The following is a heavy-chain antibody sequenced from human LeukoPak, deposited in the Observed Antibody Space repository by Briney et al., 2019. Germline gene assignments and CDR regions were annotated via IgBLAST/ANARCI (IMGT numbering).Heavy chain of an antibody. D-gene: IGHD1-26*01. CDR2: MNPNSGNT. Sequence: ASVKVSCKASGYTFTSYDINWVRQATGQGLEWMGWMNPNSGNTSYAQKFQGRVTMTRNTSISTAYMELSSLRSEDTAVYYCARYEYSGSRSRKYWYFDLWGRGTLVTVSS. CDR3: ARYEYSGSRSRKYWYFDL. V-gene: IGHV1-8*01. CDR1: GYTFTSYD. J-gene: IGHJ2*01.